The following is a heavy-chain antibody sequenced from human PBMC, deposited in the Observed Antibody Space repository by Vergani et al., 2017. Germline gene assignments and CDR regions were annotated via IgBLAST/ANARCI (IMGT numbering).Heavy chain of an antibody. J-gene: IGHJ6*03. Sequence: QVQLQQWGAGLLKPSETLSLTCAVYGGSFSGYYWSWIRQPPGKGLEWIGEINHSGSTNYNPSLKSRVTMSVDTSKNQFSLKLSSVTAADTAVYYCARETRYYYYDMDVWGKGTTVTVSS. CDR3: ARETRYYYYDMDV. D-gene: IGHD2-2*01. CDR2: INHSGST. CDR1: GGSFSGYY. V-gene: IGHV4-34*01.